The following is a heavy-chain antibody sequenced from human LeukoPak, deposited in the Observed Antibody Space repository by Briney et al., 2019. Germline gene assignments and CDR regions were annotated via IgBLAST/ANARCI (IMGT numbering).Heavy chain of an antibody. J-gene: IGHJ6*02. Sequence: GESLKISCKGSGYSFTSYWIGWVRQMPGKGLEWMGIIYPGDSDTRYSPSFQGQVTISVDKSISTAYVQWSSLKASDTAIYYCARHGKVAASGDYYGMDVWGQGTTVTVSS. CDR3: ARHGKVAASGDYYGMDV. CDR1: GYSFTSYW. CDR2: IYPGDSDT. D-gene: IGHD6-6*01. V-gene: IGHV5-51*01.